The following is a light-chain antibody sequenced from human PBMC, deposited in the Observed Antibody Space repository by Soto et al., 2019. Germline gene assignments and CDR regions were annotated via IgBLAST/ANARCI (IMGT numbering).Light chain of an antibody. CDR1: QSVTSSS. J-gene: IGKJ5*01. CDR2: GAP. V-gene: IGKV3-20*01. Sequence: IVLTQSPGTLSLSPGERATLSCRASQSVTSSSFTWYQQKPGQAPRLLIYGAPTRAAGIPDRFSGSGSGTDFTLTISSLEPEDFAVYYCQQYGKLPITFGQGTRLEIK. CDR3: QQYGKLPIT.